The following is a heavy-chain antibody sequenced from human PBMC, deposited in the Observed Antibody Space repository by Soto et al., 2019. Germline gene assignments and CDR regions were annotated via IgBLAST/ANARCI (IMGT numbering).Heavy chain of an antibody. V-gene: IGHV1-24*01. CDR1: GYTLTELS. D-gene: IGHD2-15*01. CDR3: ATTTRILYCSGGSCNDSNWFDP. J-gene: IGHJ5*02. CDR2: FDPEDGET. Sequence: ASVKVSCKVSGYTLTELSMHWVRQAPGKGLEWMGGFDPEDGETIYAQKFQGRVTMTEDTSTDTAYMELSSLRSEDTAVYYCATTTRILYCSGGSCNDSNWFDPWGKGTRVTVSS.